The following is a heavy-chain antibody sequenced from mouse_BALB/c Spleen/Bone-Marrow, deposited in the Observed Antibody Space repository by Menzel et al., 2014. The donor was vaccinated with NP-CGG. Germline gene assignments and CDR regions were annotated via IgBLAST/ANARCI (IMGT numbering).Heavy chain of an antibody. CDR1: GFDFSRYW. CDR3: ARLSYYGRFAY. Sequence: EVKLVESGGGLVQPGGSLKLSCAASGFDFSRYWMSWVRQAPGKGLEWIGEINPDSSTINYTPPLKDKFIISRDNAKNTLYLQMSKVRSEDTALYYCARLSYYGRFAYWGQGTLVTVSA. CDR2: INPDSSTI. J-gene: IGHJ3*01. V-gene: IGHV4-1*02. D-gene: IGHD1-1*01.